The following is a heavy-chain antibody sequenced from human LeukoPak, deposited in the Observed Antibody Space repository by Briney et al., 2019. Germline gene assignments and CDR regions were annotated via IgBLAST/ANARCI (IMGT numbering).Heavy chain of an antibody. CDR2: IYYTGST. D-gene: IGHD1-1*01. V-gene: IGHV4-59*08. Sequence: SETLSLTCTVSGGSISNYYWTWIRQPPGKGLEWIGYIYYTGSTTYNPSLKSRVSISVDTSKNQFSLKLSSVSAADTAVYHCARHVAPDMEYFDYWGQGTLVTVSS. J-gene: IGHJ4*02. CDR3: ARHVAPDMEYFDY. CDR1: GGSISNYY.